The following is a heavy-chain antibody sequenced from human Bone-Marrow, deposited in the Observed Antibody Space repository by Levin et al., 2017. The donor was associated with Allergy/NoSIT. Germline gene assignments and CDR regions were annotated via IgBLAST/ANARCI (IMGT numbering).Heavy chain of an antibody. CDR1: GFTFGSYG. V-gene: IGHV3-30*18. D-gene: IGHD2-2*01. CDR3: AKDAHREYLDY. Sequence: PSGGSLRLSCAASGFTFGSYGMNWVRQAPGKGLEWVAIISYDGSQKFYADSVEGRFTISRDNSKNTLSLQMNSLRAEDTAVYYCAKDAHREYLDYWGQGTLVTVSS. J-gene: IGHJ4*02. CDR2: ISYDGSQK.